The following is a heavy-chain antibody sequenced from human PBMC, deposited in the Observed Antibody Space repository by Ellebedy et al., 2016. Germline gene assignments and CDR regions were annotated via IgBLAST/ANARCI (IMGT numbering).Heavy chain of an antibody. J-gene: IGHJ4*02. D-gene: IGHD4-17*01. CDR1: GFTFSSYG. V-gene: IGHV3-30*18. CDR2: ISYDGSNK. CDR3: AKAGDYGDLGY. Sequence: GGSLRLSXAASGFTFSSYGMHWVRQAPGKGLEWVAIISYDGSNKYYADSVKGRLTISGDNSKNTLYLQMNSLRAEDTAVYYCAKAGDYGDLGYWGQGTLVTVSS.